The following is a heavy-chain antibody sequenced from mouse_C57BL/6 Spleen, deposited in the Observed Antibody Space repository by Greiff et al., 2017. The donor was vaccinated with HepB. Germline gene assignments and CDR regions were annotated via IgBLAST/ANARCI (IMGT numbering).Heavy chain of an antibody. CDR3: ARRAYPLPFDV. CDR1: GFTFSDYG. Sequence: VQRVESGGGLVKPGGSLKLPCAASGFTFSDYGMPWVRQDPEKGLEWVAYISSGSSTIYYADTVKGRFTISRDNAKNTLFLQMTSLRSEDTAMYYCARRAYPLPFDVWGTGTTVTVSS. D-gene: IGHD3-3*01. CDR2: ISSGSSTI. V-gene: IGHV5-17*01. J-gene: IGHJ1*03.